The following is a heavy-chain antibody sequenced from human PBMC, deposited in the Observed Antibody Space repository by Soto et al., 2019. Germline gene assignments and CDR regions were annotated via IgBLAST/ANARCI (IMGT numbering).Heavy chain of an antibody. J-gene: IGHJ5*02. CDR3: ARRDYYGDYDH. CDR1: GGSISSSSYY. V-gene: IGHV4-39*01. CDR2: IYYSGST. Sequence: QLQLQESGPGLVKPSETLSLTCTVSGGSISSSSYYWGWIRQPPGKGLEWIGSIYYSGSTYYNPSLKSRVTISVDTSKNQFSLKLSSVTAADTAVYYCARRDYYGDYDHWGQGTLVTVSS. D-gene: IGHD4-17*01.